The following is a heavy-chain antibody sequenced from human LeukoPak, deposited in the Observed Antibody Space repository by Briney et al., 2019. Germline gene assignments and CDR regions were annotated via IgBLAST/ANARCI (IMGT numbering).Heavy chain of an antibody. Sequence: GSLRLSCAASGFTVSSNYMSWVRQAPGKGMEWVSVIYSGGSTYYADSVKGRFTISRDNSKNTLYLQMNSLRAEDTAVYYCARGGPWLSDAFDIWGQGTMVTVSS. V-gene: IGHV3-53*01. CDR3: ARGGPWLSDAFDI. CDR2: IYSGGST. D-gene: IGHD3-10*01. CDR1: GFTVSSNY. J-gene: IGHJ3*02.